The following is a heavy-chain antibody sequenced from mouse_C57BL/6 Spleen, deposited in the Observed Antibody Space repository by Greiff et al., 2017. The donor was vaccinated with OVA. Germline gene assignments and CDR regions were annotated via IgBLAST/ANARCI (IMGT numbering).Heavy chain of an antibody. CDR2: ISSGGDYI. V-gene: IGHV5-9-1*02. CDR3: TRDWDGYYDY. CDR1: GFTFSSYA. J-gene: IGHJ2*01. Sequence: VQLKQSGEGLVKPGGSLKLSCAASGFTFSSYAMSWVRQTPEKRLEWVAYISSGGDYIYYADTVKGRFTISRDNARNTLYLQMSSLKSEDTAMYYCTRDWDGYYDYWGQGTTLTVSS. D-gene: IGHD2-3*01.